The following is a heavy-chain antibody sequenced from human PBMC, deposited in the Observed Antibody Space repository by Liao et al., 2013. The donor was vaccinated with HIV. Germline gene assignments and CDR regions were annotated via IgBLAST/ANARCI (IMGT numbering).Heavy chain of an antibody. CDR3: VRGPDPEDHGFNM. CDR1: GGSISSSSYY. J-gene: IGHJ3*02. V-gene: IGHV4-39*07. CDR2: IYYSGST. Sequence: QLQLQESGPGLVKPSETLSLTCTVSGGSISSSSYYWGWIRQPPGKGLEWIGSIYYSGSTYYNPSLKSRVTISVDTSKSQISLILTSVTAADTGVYYCVRGPDPEDHGFNMWGQGTRVTVSS.